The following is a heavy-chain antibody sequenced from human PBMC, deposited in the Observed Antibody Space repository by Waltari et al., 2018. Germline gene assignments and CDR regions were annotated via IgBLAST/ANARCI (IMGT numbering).Heavy chain of an antibody. CDR2: IYTSGST. CDR3: ARDGRFPYYYYYMDV. D-gene: IGHD3-3*01. V-gene: IGHV4-4*07. J-gene: IGHJ6*03. CDR1: GGSISSYY. Sequence: QVQLQESGPGLVKPSETLSLTCTVSGGSISSYYWSWIRQPAGKGLEWIGRIYTSGSTNYNPSLKSRVTMSVATSKNQFSLKLSSVTAADTAVYYCARDGRFPYYYYYMDVWGKGTTVTISS.